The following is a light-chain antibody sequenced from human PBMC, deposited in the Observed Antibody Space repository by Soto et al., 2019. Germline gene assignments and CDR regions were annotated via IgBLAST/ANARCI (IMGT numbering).Light chain of an antibody. CDR3: AAWDDGLSGPWV. CDR1: GSNIERNS. V-gene: IGLV1-47*01. CDR2: RNN. Sequence: QSVLTQPPSASGTPGQKVTISCSGGGSNIERNSVYWYQQIPGTAPKLLIYRNNQRPSGVPDRFSGSKSDTSASLAISGLRSEDEADYYCAAWDDGLSGPWVFGGGTKLTVL. J-gene: IGLJ3*02.